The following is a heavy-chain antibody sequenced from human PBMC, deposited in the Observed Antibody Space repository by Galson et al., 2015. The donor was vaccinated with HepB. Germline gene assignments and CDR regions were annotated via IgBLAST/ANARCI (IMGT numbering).Heavy chain of an antibody. D-gene: IGHD3-10*01. Sequence: SLRLSCAASGFPFTGYAMHWVRQAPGKGLEWVAVISFDGSNKYNADSVMGRFTISRDNSKNTLYLQMNRLRHGDTAVYYCVRGRGGAVYYAVDVWGQGTTVTVSS. CDR3: VRGRGGAVYYAVDV. J-gene: IGHJ6*02. CDR2: ISFDGSNK. CDR1: GFPFTGYA. V-gene: IGHV3-30-3*01.